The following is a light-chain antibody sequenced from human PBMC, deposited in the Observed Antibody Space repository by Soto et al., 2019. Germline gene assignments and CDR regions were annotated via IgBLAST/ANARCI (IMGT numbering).Light chain of an antibody. V-gene: IGLV1-44*01. CDR1: SSNIGSNS. J-gene: IGLJ2*01. CDR2: STN. Sequence: QPVLTQPPSASGTPGQRVTISCSGSSSNIGSNSVNWYQHVPGTAPKLLIYSTNQRPSGVPDRFSGYKSDTSASLAISGLQSEDESDYYCAAWDDSLNGEVVFGGGTKLTVL. CDR3: AAWDDSLNGEVV.